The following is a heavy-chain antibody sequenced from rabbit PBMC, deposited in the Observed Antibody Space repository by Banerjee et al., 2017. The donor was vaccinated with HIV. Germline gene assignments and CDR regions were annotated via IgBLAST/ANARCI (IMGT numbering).Heavy chain of an antibody. CDR2: INTGSSGST. CDR3: ARGFWEYTYGYAGYINYFNL. V-gene: IGHV1S40*01. Sequence: QSLEESGGDLVKPGASLTLTCTASGFSFSSSYVMCWVRQAPGKGLEWIACINTGSSGSTYYASWAKGRFTISKTSSTTVTLQMASLTAADTATYFCARGFWEYTYGYAGYINYFNLWGPGTLVTVS. CDR1: GFSFSSSYV. D-gene: IGHD6-1*01. J-gene: IGHJ4*01.